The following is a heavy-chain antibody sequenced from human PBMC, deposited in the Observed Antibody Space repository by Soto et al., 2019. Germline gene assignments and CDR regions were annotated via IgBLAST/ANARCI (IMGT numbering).Heavy chain of an antibody. CDR2: IRSKANSYAT. CDR1: GFTFSGSA. CDR3: TRTPVTYYYGSGSLT. J-gene: IGHJ5*02. D-gene: IGHD3-10*01. V-gene: IGHV3-73*01. Sequence: GGSLRLSCAASGFTFSGSAMHWVRQASGKGLEWVGRIRSKANSYATAYAASVKGRFTISRDDSKNTAYLQMNSLKTEDTAVYYCTRTPVTYYYGSGSLTWGQGTLVTVSS.